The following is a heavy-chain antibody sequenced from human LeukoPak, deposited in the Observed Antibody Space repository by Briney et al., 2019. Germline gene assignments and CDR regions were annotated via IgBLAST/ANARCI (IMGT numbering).Heavy chain of an antibody. J-gene: IGHJ4*02. CDR1: DGSISSSSYY. CDR3: PRRDTYPHFDS. Sequence: PSETLSLTCTVSDGSISSSSYYWGRIRQPPGKGLEWNGSLYYSTNTYYTPSLQSRVSISVATSRYPFYLRLFSATAPVTAPYYCPRRDTYPHFDSWGQGALVTVSS. CDR2: LYYSTNT. D-gene: IGHD2-2*02. V-gene: IGHV4-39*01.